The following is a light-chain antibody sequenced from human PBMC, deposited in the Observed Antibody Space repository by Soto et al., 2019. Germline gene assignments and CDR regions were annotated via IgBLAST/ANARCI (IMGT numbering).Light chain of an antibody. V-gene: IGLV1-51*01. Sequence: QSVLTQPPSVSAAPGQKVTISCSGSSSNIGNNYVSWYQQFPGTAPKLLIWDTNQRPSGIPDRFSGSKSGTSATLAITGLQAGDEADYYCGTWDSSLSAEVFGGGTKLTVL. CDR1: SSNIGNNY. CDR3: GTWDSSLSAEV. CDR2: DTN. J-gene: IGLJ2*01.